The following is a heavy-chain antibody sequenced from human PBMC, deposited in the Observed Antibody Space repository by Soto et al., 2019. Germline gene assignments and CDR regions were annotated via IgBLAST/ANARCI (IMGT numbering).Heavy chain of an antibody. V-gene: IGHV4-59*12. J-gene: IGHJ4*02. D-gene: IGHD5-12*01. CDR2: IFYSGSS. Sequence: SETLSLTCNVSGGSISNIYCNWLRQTPGKGLEWIGYIFYSGSSNSNASLKSRVTLSVDRSKNLFSLTLTSVTAADTAVYYCASRVEGLYSGNDRYYFDYWGQGALVTVSS. CDR1: GGSISNIY. CDR3: ASRVEGLYSGNDRYYFDY.